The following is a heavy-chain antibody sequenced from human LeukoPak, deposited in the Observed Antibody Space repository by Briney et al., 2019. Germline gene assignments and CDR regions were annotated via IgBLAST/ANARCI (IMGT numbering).Heavy chain of an antibody. J-gene: IGHJ3*02. Sequence: PGGSLRLSCAASGFTFSSYAMSWVRQAPGKGLEWVSAISGSGGSTYYADSVKGRFTISRDNSKNTLYLQMNSLRAEDTAVYYCAKIYYYDSSGYYDAFDIWGQGTMVTVSS. V-gene: IGHV3-23*01. D-gene: IGHD3-22*01. CDR2: ISGSGGST. CDR3: AKIYYYDSSGYYDAFDI. CDR1: GFTFSSYA.